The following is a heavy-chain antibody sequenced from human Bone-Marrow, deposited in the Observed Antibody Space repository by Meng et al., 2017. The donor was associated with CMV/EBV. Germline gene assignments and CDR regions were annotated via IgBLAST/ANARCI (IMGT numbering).Heavy chain of an antibody. Sequence: SETLSLTCTVSGGSINTDHYCWGWIRQPPGKGLEWIGNFCYSGTTSYNPSLNSRVSMPVDTSKSRFSLTLRSVTAADTAVYYCARDLAAAGIHWFDPWGQGTLVTVSS. J-gene: IGHJ5*02. CDR1: GGSINTDHYC. V-gene: IGHV4-39*02. CDR3: ARDLAAAGIHWFDP. CDR2: FCYSGTT. D-gene: IGHD6-13*01.